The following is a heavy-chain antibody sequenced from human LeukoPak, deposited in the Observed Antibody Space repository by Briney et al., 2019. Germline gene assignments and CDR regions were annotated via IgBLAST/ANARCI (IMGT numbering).Heavy chain of an antibody. CDR2: ISYDGSNK. J-gene: IGHJ4*02. Sequence: GRSLRLSCAASGFTFSSYGMHWVRQAPGKGLEWVAVISYDGSNKYYADSVKGRFTISRDKSKNTLYLQMNSLRAEDTAVYYCAKDGGNSVLADYWGQGTLVTVSS. CDR3: AKDGGNSVLADY. CDR1: GFTFSSYG. V-gene: IGHV3-30*18. D-gene: IGHD4-23*01.